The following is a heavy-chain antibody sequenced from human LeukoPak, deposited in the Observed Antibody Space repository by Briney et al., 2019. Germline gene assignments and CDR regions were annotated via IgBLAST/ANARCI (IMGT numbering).Heavy chain of an antibody. Sequence: QPGGSLRLSCAASGFTFSNYAMHWVRQTPGKGLEWVAFVSYDGSWDSHSDSVKGRFTISRDDSKNTLYLQMTRLRAEDTAVYYCTREERGHIPAFWGQGTLVTVSP. CDR3: TREERGHIPAF. V-gene: IGHV3-30*01. D-gene: IGHD1-1*01. CDR1: GFTFSNYA. CDR2: VSYDGSWD. J-gene: IGHJ4*02.